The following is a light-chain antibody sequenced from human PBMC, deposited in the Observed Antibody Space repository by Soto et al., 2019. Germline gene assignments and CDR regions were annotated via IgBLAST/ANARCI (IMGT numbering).Light chain of an antibody. J-gene: IGKJ1*01. CDR1: QSISSW. CDR2: DAS. V-gene: IGKV1-5*01. Sequence: DIQMTQSPSTLSASVGDRVTITCRASQSISSWLAWYQQKPGKAPKLLIYDASNLESGVPSRFSGSGSGTEFTLTISSLQPDDFASYYCQQYNSYSWTCGQGTKGDI. CDR3: QQYNSYSWT.